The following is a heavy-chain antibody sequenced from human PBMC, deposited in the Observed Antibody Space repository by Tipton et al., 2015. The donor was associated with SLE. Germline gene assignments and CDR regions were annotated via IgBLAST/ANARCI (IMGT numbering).Heavy chain of an antibody. D-gene: IGHD6-13*01. V-gene: IGHV3-53*01. CDR1: GFTVSSNY. Sequence: GSLRLSCAASGFTVSSNYMSWVRQAPGKGLEWVSVIYSGGSTYYADSVKGRFTISRDNAKNSVYLQMNSLRAEDTAVYYCVRAIAAADTFWGQGTLVSVSS. J-gene: IGHJ4*02. CDR3: VRAIAAADTF. CDR2: IYSGGST.